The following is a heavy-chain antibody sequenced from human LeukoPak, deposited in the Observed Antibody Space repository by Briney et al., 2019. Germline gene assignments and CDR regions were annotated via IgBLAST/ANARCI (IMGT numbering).Heavy chain of an antibody. V-gene: IGHV1-69*01. CDR2: IIPIFGTA. CDR1: GGTFSSYA. Sequence: ASVKVSCTASGGTFSSYAISWVRQAPGQGLEWMGGIIPIFGTANYAQTFQGRVTITADESTSTAYMELSSLRSEDAAVYYCAREVTVTTGGPIWGQGTMVTVSS. J-gene: IGHJ3*02. CDR3: AREVTVTTGGPI. D-gene: IGHD4-17*01.